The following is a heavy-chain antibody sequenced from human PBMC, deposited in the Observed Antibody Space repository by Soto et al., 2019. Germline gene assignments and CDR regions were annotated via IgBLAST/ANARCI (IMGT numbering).Heavy chain of an antibody. V-gene: IGHV3-15*01. CDR1: GFTFSNAW. J-gene: IGHJ4*02. D-gene: IGHD3-10*01. Sequence: EVQLVESGGGLVKPGGSLRLSCAASGFTFSNAWMSWVRQAPGKGLEWVGRIKSKTDGGTTDYAAPVKGRFTISRDDSETPLYRGMKGLPTEDTAVYYCTKDQQQIWCGEPITAYWGPGPLVTVSS. CDR3: TKDQQQIWCGEPITAY. CDR2: IKSKTDGGTT.